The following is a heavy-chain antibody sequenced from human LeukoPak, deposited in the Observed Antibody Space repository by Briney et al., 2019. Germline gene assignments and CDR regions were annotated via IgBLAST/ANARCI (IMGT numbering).Heavy chain of an antibody. J-gene: IGHJ5*02. CDR1: GGTFSSHA. V-gene: IGHV1-69*06. CDR3: AREGYYYGSGRPMPFDP. D-gene: IGHD3-10*01. CDR2: IIPIFGTA. Sequence: SVKVSCKASGGTFSSHAISWVRQAPGQGLEWMGGIIPIFGTANYAQKFQGRVTITADKSTSTAYMELSSLRSEDTAAYYCAREGYYYGSGRPMPFDPWGQGTLVTVSS.